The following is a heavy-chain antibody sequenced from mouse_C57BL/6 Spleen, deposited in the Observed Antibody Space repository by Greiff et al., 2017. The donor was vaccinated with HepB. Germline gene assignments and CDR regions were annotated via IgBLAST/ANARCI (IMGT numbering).Heavy chain of an antibody. CDR3: TRRSPDYYDYDNWYFDV. CDR2: IDPETGGT. D-gene: IGHD2-4*01. Sequence: QVQLQQSGAELVRPGASVTLSCKASGYTFTDYEMHWVKQTPVHGLEWIGAIDPETGGTAYNQKFKGKAILTADKSSSTAYMELRSLTSEDSAVYYCTRRSPDYYDYDNWYFDVWGTGTTVTVSS. CDR1: GYTFTDYE. J-gene: IGHJ1*03. V-gene: IGHV1-15*01.